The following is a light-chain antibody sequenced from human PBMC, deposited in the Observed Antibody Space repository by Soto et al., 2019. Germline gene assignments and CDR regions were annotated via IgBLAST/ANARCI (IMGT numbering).Light chain of an antibody. Sequence: QSVLTQPPSVSGAPGQWVTISCTGSSSNIGAGYDVPWYQQLPGTAPKLLIYGNSNRPSGVPDRFSGSKSGTSASLAITGLQAEDEADYYCQSYDSSLRVVFGGGTKLTVL. V-gene: IGLV1-40*01. CDR2: GNS. CDR1: SSNIGAGYD. CDR3: QSYDSSLRVV. J-gene: IGLJ2*01.